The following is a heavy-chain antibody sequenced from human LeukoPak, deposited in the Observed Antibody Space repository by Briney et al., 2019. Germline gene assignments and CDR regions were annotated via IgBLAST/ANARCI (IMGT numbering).Heavy chain of an antibody. V-gene: IGHV3-30*18. CDR2: ISYDGSNK. CDR3: AKSVPPDY. Sequence: GGSLRLSCAASGFTFSSYGMHWVRQAPGKGLEWVAVISYDGSNKYYADSVKGRFTISRDNSKNTLYLQMNSLRAEDTAVYYCAKSVPPDYWGQGTLVTVSS. CDR1: GFTFSSYG. J-gene: IGHJ4*02. D-gene: IGHD6-6*01.